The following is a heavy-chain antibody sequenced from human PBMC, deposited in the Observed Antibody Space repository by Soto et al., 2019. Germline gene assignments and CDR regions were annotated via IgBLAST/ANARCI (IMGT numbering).Heavy chain of an antibody. J-gene: IGHJ5*02. CDR2: INSDGSST. D-gene: IGHD3-16*01. CDR1: GFTFSSYW. Sequence: EVQLVESGGGLVQPGGSLRLSCAASGFTFSSYWMHWVRQAPGKGLVWVSRINSDGSSTRYADSVKGRFTISRDNAKNTLYLQMNSLRAEDTAVYYCARGSMITFGGVRPWGQGTLVTVSS. CDR3: ARGSMITFGGVRP. V-gene: IGHV3-74*01.